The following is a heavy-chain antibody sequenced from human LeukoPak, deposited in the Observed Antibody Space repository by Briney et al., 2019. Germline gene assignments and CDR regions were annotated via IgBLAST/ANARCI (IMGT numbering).Heavy chain of an antibody. CDR1: GFTSSSYA. Sequence: GGSLRLSCAASGFTSSSYAMSWVRQAPGKGLEWVSAISGSGGSTNYAPSVKGRFTISRDNAKNSLYLQMNSLRAEDTAVYYCAKETGRWELEWGQGTLVTVSS. CDR2: ISGSGGST. J-gene: IGHJ4*02. D-gene: IGHD1-26*01. CDR3: AKETGRWELE. V-gene: IGHV3-23*01.